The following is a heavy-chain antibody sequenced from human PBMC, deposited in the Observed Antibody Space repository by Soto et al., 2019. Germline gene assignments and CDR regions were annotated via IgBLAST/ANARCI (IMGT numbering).Heavy chain of an antibody. Sequence: GGSLRLSCAASGFTFSSYSMNWVRQAPGKGLEWVSSISSSSSYIYYADSVKGLFTISRDNAKNSLYLQMNSLKAEDTAVYYCARGRGSSWYWFDPWGQGTLVTVSS. CDR1: GFTFSSYS. D-gene: IGHD6-13*01. CDR3: ARGRGSSWYWFDP. CDR2: ISSSSSYI. V-gene: IGHV3-21*01. J-gene: IGHJ5*02.